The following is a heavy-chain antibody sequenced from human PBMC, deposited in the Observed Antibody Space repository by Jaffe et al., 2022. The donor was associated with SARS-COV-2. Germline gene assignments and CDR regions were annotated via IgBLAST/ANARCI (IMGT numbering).Heavy chain of an antibody. V-gene: IGHV4-61*02. CDR3: ARDRGRGYYSNFDY. CDR1: GGSISSDSYY. J-gene: IGHJ4*02. D-gene: IGHD3-22*01. CDR2: IFNSGAT. Sequence: QVQLQESGPGLVKPSQTLSLTCTVSGGSISSDSYYWSWIRQPAGKGLEWLGRIFNSGATNYNPSLRSRMSLSVDTSKNQFSLDLRSVTAADTAVYYCARDRGRGYYSNFDYWGQGILVTVSS.